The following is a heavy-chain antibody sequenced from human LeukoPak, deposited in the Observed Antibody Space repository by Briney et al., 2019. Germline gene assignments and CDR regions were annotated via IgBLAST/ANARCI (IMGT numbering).Heavy chain of an antibody. CDR1: GYTFIGYY. V-gene: IGHV1-2*02. CDR2: INPNSGGT. J-gene: IGHJ4*02. CDR3: ARVTYIIMVRGAYYFDY. Sequence: GASVKVSCKASGYTFIGYYLHWVRQAPGQGLEWMGWINPNSGGTNYAQKFQGRVTMTRGTSISTAYMELSSLRSDDTAVYYCARVTYIIMVRGAYYFDYWGQGTLVTVSS. D-gene: IGHD3-10*01.